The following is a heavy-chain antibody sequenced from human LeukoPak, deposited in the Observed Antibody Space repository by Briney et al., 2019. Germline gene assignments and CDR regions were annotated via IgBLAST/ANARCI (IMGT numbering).Heavy chain of an antibody. J-gene: IGHJ3*02. D-gene: IGHD3-10*01. V-gene: IGHV6-1*01. CDR2: TYYRSKWYN. Sequence: SQTLSLTCAISGDSFSSNSAAWTWIRQSPSRGLEWLGRTYYRSKWYNDYAVSVKSRITINPDTSKNQFSLQLNSVTPEDTAVYYCAREDPQLAPRAFDIWGQGTMVTVSS. CDR3: AREDPQLAPRAFDI. CDR1: GDSFSSNSAA.